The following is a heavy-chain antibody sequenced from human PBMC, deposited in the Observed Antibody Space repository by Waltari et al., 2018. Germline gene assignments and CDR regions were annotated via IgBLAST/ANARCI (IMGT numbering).Heavy chain of an antibody. Sequence: QVQLQESGPGLVKPSETLSLTCTVSGGSISSHYWSWIRQPPGKGLEWVGYTYYSWSTNYNPSLKGRVTISVDTSKNQFSLKLSSVTAADTAVYYCARDTQYYGSGSYVCAFDIWGQGTMVTVSS. V-gene: IGHV4-59*11. CDR2: TYYSWST. J-gene: IGHJ3*02. CDR3: ARDTQYYGSGSYVCAFDI. CDR1: GGSISSHY. D-gene: IGHD3-10*01.